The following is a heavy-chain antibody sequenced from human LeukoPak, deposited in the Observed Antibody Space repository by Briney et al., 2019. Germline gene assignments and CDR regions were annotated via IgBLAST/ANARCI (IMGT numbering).Heavy chain of an antibody. CDR2: IFYSGRT. D-gene: IGHD2-2*01. V-gene: IGHV4-31*03. J-gene: IGHJ6*03. Sequence: SETLSLTCTVSGASINTGGYYWSWIRQDPGGGLEWIGYIFYSGRTYYNPSSQSRVTISEDTSTNQFSLKFSSVTAADTAVYYCARVPAAKYYYYYMDVWGRGATVTVSS. CDR3: ARVPAAKYYYYYMDV. CDR1: GASINTGGYY.